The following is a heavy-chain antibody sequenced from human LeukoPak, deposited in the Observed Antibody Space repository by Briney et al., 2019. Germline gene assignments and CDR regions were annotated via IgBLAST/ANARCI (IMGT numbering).Heavy chain of an antibody. V-gene: IGHV4-39*01. CDR3: ARHGDIVVVPAAMFHD. J-gene: IGHJ4*02. CDR2: IYYSVST. D-gene: IGHD2-2*01. Sequence: PLETLSLTCIVCLGSVSISIYYWGWIRHPPGKGREWMGNIYYSVSTYYNPSLKTRFTIPVDTPKNQFSLNLSSLTAAHTSVFYFARHGDIVVVPAAMFHDWGQGTLVTVSS. CDR1: LGSVSISIYY.